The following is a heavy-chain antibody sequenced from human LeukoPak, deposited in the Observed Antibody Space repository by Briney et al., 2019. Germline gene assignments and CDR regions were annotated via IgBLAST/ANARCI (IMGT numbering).Heavy chain of an antibody. D-gene: IGHD1-26*01. V-gene: IGHV3-15*01. CDR2: IKSNVNGGTI. CDR3: TTWDYVDY. J-gene: IGHJ4*02. Sequence: GGSLRLSCAASGFTFSSYWMTWVRQAPGKGLEWVGRIKSNVNGGTIDYAPPVKGRFIISRDDSKDTLYLHMSSLKIEDTAVYYCTTWDYVDYWGQGTLVTVSS. CDR1: GFTFSSYW.